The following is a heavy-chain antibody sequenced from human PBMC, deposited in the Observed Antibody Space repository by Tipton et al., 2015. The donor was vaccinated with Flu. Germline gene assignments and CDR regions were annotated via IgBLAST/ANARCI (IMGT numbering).Heavy chain of an antibody. J-gene: IGHJ5*02. V-gene: IGHV4-31*03. Sequence: TLSLTCTVSGGSISSGGYYWSWIRQHPGKGLEWIGYIYYSGSTYYNPSLKSRVTISVDTSKNQFSLKLSSVTAAGTAVYYCARVGTAMFDPWGQGTLVTVSS. CDR2: IYYSGST. CDR1: GGSISSGGYY. D-gene: IGHD5-18*01. CDR3: ARVGTAMFDP.